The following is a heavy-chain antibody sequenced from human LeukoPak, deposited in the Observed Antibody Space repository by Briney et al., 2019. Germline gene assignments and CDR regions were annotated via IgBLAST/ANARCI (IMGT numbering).Heavy chain of an antibody. V-gene: IGHV4-34*01. CDR2: INHSGST. Sequence: SETLSLTCAVYGGSFSGYYWSWIRQPPGKGLEWIGEINHSGSTNNNPSLKSRVTISVDTSQNQFSLKVSSVTAADTAVYYCARGYNWASPTRNFYYMDVWGKGTTVTVSS. CDR3: ARGYNWASPTRNFYYMDV. CDR1: GGSFSGYY. J-gene: IGHJ6*03. D-gene: IGHD1-20*01.